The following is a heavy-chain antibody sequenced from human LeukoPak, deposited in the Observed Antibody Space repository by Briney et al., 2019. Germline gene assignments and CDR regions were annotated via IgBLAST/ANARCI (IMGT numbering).Heavy chain of an antibody. CDR1: RYNFISYY. V-gene: IGHV1-46*01. CDR2: INPRGDST. Sequence: GASVKVSCKTSRYNFISYYIHWVRQAPGQGLEWMGIINPRGDSTNYAQKFEGRVTMTRDTSTSTVHMELSSVRSEDTAIYYCARGRYCSSLSCYVSLGWDSYYYMDVWGKGTTVTVSS. CDR3: ARGRYCSSLSCYVSLGWDSYYYMDV. J-gene: IGHJ6*03. D-gene: IGHD2-2*01.